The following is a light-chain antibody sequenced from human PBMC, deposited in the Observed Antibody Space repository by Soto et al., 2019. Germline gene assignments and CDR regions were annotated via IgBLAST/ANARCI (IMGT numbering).Light chain of an antibody. CDR3: GTWDSSLSAHAV. Sequence: QSVLTQPPSVSAAPGQTVTISCSGSSSNIGNNYVSWYQQLPGTAPKLIIYDNNKRPSGIPDRFSGSKSGTSATLGITGLQTGDEADYYCGTWDSSLSAHAVFGGGTQLTVL. CDR1: SSNIGNNY. J-gene: IGLJ7*01. V-gene: IGLV1-51*01. CDR2: DNN.